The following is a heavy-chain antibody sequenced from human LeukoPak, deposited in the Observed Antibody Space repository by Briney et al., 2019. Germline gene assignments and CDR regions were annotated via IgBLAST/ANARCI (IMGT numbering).Heavy chain of an antibody. CDR3: ARVPPPYYYDRSGPFDY. J-gene: IGHJ4*02. CDR1: GYTFTSYG. V-gene: IGHV1-18*01. CDR2: INTYNDNT. D-gene: IGHD3-22*01. Sequence: ASVKVSCKTSGYTFTSYGISWVRQAPGQELEWMGWINTYNDNTMYAQNLQGRVAMTTDTSRSTAYMELSSRRSDDTAVYYCARVPPPYYYDRSGPFDYWGQGTLVTVSS.